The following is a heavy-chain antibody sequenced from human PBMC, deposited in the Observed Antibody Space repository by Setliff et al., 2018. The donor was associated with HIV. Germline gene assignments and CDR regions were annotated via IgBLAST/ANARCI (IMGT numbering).Heavy chain of an antibody. Sequence: GGSLRLSCTASGFTLSDHWMHWVRQVPGKGLVWVSRTNNDGSITNYADFVKGRFTMSRDSAKNTLYLQMNSLRVEDTAVYYCARLGHCYGGGCNFDTFDVWGQGTMVTVSS. D-gene: IGHD2-15*01. CDR3: ARLGHCYGGGCNFDTFDV. V-gene: IGHV3-74*01. CDR2: TNNDGSIT. CDR1: GFTLSDHW. J-gene: IGHJ3*01.